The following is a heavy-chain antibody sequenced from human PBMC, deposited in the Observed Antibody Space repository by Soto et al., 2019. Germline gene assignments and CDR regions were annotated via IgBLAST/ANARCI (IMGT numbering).Heavy chain of an antibody. CDR3: ATGDYFDSRAYPGDALDI. D-gene: IGHD3-22*01. CDR1: RYTLPAHD. CDR2: INPNSGGT. Sequence: GAPVQASSGDCRYTLPAHDIHCVRRAPGHGLEWIGWINPNSGGTNSAEKFQGRVTMTRDTSINTAYMELSRLRSDDTAMYYCATGDYFDSRAYPGDALDIWGQGPRVTVS. J-gene: IGHJ3*02. V-gene: IGHV1-2*02.